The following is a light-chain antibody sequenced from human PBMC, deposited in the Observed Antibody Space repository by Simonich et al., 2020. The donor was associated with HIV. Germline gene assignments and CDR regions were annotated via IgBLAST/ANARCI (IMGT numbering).Light chain of an antibody. J-gene: IGLJ2*01. Sequence: SYELTQPPSVSVSPGQTARITCSGDALPKQYAYWYQQKPGQATVLGIYKDSARPSGIPERFSGSSSGTTVTLTISGVQAEDEADYYCQSADSSGTVVFGGGTKLTVL. CDR2: KDS. CDR3: QSADSSGTVV. CDR1: ALPKQY. V-gene: IGLV3-25*03.